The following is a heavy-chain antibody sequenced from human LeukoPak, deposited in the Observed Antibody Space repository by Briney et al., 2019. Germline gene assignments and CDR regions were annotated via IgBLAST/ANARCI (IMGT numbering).Heavy chain of an antibody. CDR2: VSAYADNT. J-gene: IGHJ4*02. Sequence: ASVKVSCKASGYTFTNYGISWVRQAPGQGLEWMGWVSAYADNTNYVQKLQGRVTMTTDTSTSTAYMELRSLISDDPAVYYCARDCIGCHGFDYWGQGTLVTVSS. D-gene: IGHD2-15*01. CDR3: ARDCIGCHGFDY. V-gene: IGHV1-18*01. CDR1: GYTFTNYG.